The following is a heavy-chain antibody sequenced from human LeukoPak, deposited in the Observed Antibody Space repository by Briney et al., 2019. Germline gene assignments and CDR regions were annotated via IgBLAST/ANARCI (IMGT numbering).Heavy chain of an antibody. D-gene: IGHD3-10*01. V-gene: IGHV4-59*12. Sequence: SETLSLTCTVSGGSISNYYWSWIRQPPGKRLEWIGYVYYSGSTNYNPSLKSPVTISIDTSKNQFSLKLSSVTAADTAVYYCARDFDYYGSGIGAFDIWGQGTMVTVSS. J-gene: IGHJ3*02. CDR3: ARDFDYYGSGIGAFDI. CDR1: GGSISNYY. CDR2: VYYSGST.